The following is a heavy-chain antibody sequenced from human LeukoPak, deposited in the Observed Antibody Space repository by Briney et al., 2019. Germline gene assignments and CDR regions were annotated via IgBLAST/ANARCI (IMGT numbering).Heavy chain of an antibody. V-gene: IGHV1-24*01. CDR3: ATGLWFGDHTNWFDP. CDR2: FDSEDGET. D-gene: IGHD3-10*01. Sequence: ASVKVSCKVSGYTLTELSMHWVRQAPGKGLEWMGGFDSEDGETIYAQKFQGRVTMTEDTSTDTAYMELSSLRSEDTAVYYCATGLWFGDHTNWFDPWGQGTLVTVSS. CDR1: GYTLTELS. J-gene: IGHJ5*02.